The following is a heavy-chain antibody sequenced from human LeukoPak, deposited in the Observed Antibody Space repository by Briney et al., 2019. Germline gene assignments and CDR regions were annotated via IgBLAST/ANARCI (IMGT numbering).Heavy chain of an antibody. Sequence: ASVKVSCKASGYTFTGYYMHWVRQAPGQGLEWMGWINPNSGGTNYAQKFQGRVTMTRDTSISTAYMELSRLRSEDTAVYYCATGDTAMAIFDYWGQGTLVTVSS. CDR1: GYTFTGYY. V-gene: IGHV1-2*02. CDR3: ATGDTAMAIFDY. CDR2: INPNSGGT. D-gene: IGHD5-18*01. J-gene: IGHJ4*02.